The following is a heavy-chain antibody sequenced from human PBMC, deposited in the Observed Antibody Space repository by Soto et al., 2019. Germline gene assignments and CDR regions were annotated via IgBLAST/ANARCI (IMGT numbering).Heavy chain of an antibody. Sequence: ASVKVSCKASGGTFSSYAISWVRQAPGQGLEWMGGIIPIFGTANYAQKFQGRVTITADKSTSTAYMELSSLRSEDTAVYYCAREVTPDYAFYYYYGMDVWGQGTTVTVSS. D-gene: IGHD4-17*01. CDR1: GGTFSSYA. V-gene: IGHV1-69*06. CDR2: IIPIFGTA. CDR3: AREVTPDYAFYYYYGMDV. J-gene: IGHJ6*02.